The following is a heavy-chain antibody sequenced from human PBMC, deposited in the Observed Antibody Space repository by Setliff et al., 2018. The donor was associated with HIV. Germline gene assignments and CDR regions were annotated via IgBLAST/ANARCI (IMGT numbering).Heavy chain of an antibody. D-gene: IGHD6-19*01. Sequence: PGGSLRLSCAASGFTFDDYGMNWARQVPGKGLEWVSGINWNGLSTGYADSVKGRFTISRDNAKNSLYLQMNTLRTEDTALYYCARAPPVSYSSGWIPSYYMDVWGKGTTVTVSS. CDR3: ARAPPVSYSSGWIPSYYMDV. J-gene: IGHJ6*03. V-gene: IGHV3-20*04. CDR2: INWNGLST. CDR1: GFTFDDYG.